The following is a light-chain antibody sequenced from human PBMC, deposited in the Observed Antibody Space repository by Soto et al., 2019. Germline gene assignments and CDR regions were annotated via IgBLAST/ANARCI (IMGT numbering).Light chain of an antibody. CDR2: GAS. CDR3: QQYGSSTWT. J-gene: IGKJ1*01. Sequence: EIVLTQSPGTLSLSPGSRATLSGRASQSVSSIYFAWYQQKRGQAPRLLIYGASSRATGIPDRFSVSGSGTDFTLTISRLEPEEFAVYDCQQYGSSTWTFGQGTQVELK. V-gene: IGKV3-20*01. CDR1: QSVSSIY.